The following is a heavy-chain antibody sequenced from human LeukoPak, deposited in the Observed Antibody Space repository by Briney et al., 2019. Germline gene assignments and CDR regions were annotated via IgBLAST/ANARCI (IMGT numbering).Heavy chain of an antibody. CDR1: GFTFSNAW. D-gene: IGHD2-15*01. CDR2: IRSDGSNK. CDR3: AKDPGGNYYYYMDV. V-gene: IGHV3-30*02. Sequence: GGSLRLSCAASGFTFSNAWMSWVRQAPGKGLEWVAFIRSDGSNKYYADSVKGRFTISRDTSKNTLSLQMNSLRAEDTAVYYCAKDPGGNYYYYMDVWGKGTTVTISS. J-gene: IGHJ6*03.